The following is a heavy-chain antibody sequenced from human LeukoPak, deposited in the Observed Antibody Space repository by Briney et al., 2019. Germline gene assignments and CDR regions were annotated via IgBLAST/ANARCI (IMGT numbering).Heavy chain of an antibody. Sequence: SVKVSCKASGGTFSSYAISWVRQTPGQGLEWMGRIIPIFGIANYAQKFQGRVTITADKSTSAAYMELSSLRSEDTAVYYCAGYPQSGDNWFDPWGQGTLVTVSS. CDR2: IIPIFGIA. CDR3: AGYPQSGDNWFDP. D-gene: IGHD3-16*02. V-gene: IGHV1-69*04. J-gene: IGHJ5*02. CDR1: GGTFSSYA.